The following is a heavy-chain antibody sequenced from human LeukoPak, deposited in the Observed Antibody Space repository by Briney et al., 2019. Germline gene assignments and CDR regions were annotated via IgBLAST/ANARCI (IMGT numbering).Heavy chain of an antibody. CDR2: IYYSGSA. J-gene: IGHJ4*02. V-gene: IGHV4-59*08. CDR3: ARQPLGGYYFDY. Sequence: PSETLSLTRTVSGGHIGSYYWSWIRQPPGKGLEWIADIYYSGSATYNSSLRSRVTISIDTSENQFSLVLTSVTAADTAVYYCARQPLGGYYFDYWGQGTLVAVSS. D-gene: IGHD7-27*01. CDR1: GGHIGSYY.